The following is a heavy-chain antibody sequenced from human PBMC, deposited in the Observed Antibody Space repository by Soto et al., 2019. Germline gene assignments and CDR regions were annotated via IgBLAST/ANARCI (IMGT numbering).Heavy chain of an antibody. D-gene: IGHD1-1*01. J-gene: IGHJ6*03. CDR2: TYYKSKWYY. CDR1: GDSVSSNSAG. V-gene: IGHV6-1*01. CDR3: ARGSWDDVSGHYYMAV. Sequence: SQTLPLTYDISGDSVSSNSAGWNWIRQTPSRGLEWLGRTYYKSKWYYTYAASVKSRITVSPDTSKNQFSLQLTSVTPEDTAVYYCARGSWDDVSGHYYMAVSDKRTKVTVSS.